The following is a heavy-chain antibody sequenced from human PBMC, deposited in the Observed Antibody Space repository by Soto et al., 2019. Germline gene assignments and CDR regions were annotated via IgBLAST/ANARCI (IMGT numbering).Heavy chain of an antibody. CDR3: ARHYYGSGMDV. CDR2: IYYSGST. CDR1: GGSISSSIYY. J-gene: IGHJ6*02. Sequence: SETLSLTCTVSGGSISSSIYYWGWIRQPPGKGLEWIGSIYYSGSTYYNPSLKSRVTISVDTSKNQFSLKLSSVTAADTAVYYCARHYYGSGMDVWGQGTTVTVSS. V-gene: IGHV4-39*01. D-gene: IGHD3-10*01.